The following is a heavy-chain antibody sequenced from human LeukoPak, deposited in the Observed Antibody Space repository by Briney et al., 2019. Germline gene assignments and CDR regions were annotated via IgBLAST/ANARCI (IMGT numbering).Heavy chain of an antibody. V-gene: IGHV3-43D*03. CDR2: ISWDGGST. CDR3: AKDRPLIYYYYGMDV. D-gene: IGHD3-22*01. Sequence: GGSLRLSCAASGFTFDDYAMHWVRQAPGKGLEWVSLISWDGGSTYYADSVKGRFTISRDNSKNSLYLQMNSLRAEDTALYYCAKDRPLIYYYYGMDVWGQGTMVTVSS. J-gene: IGHJ6*02. CDR1: GFTFDDYA.